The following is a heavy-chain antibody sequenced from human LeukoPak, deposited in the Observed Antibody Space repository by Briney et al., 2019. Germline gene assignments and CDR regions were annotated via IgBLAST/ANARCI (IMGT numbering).Heavy chain of an antibody. Sequence: SETLSLTCTVSGGSVTTAHWYWSWIRQPAGKGLEWIGRVYISGDTKYNPSLKSRVIMSLDASKNQFSLRLTSVTAADTAVYFCAKYGNSGWVIDNWGQGTLVTVSS. CDR3: AKYGNSGWVIDN. V-gene: IGHV4-4*07. CDR2: VYISGDT. CDR1: GGSVTTAHWY. D-gene: IGHD6-19*01. J-gene: IGHJ4*02.